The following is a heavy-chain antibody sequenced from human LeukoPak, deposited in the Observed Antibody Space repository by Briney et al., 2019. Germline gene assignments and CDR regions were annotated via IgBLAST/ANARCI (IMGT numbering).Heavy chain of an antibody. Sequence: GESLKISCKGSRYSFTSYWIGWVRQMPGKGLEWMGIIYPGDSDTRYSPSFQGQVTISADKSISTAYLQWSSLKASDTAMYYCARAELRYFDWLPTTHAFDIWGQGTMVTVSS. J-gene: IGHJ3*02. D-gene: IGHD3-9*01. CDR2: IYPGDSDT. CDR3: ARAELRYFDWLPTTHAFDI. CDR1: RYSFTSYW. V-gene: IGHV5-51*01.